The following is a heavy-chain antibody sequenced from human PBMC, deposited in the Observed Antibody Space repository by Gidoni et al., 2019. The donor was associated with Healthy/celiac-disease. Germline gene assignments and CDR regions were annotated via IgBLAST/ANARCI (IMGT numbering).Heavy chain of an antibody. CDR2: INSDGSST. V-gene: IGHV3-74*01. J-gene: IGHJ5*02. D-gene: IGHD5-12*01. CDR1: GFTFSSSW. Sequence: EVQLVESGGGLVQPGGSLRLSCAASGFTFSSSWMHWVRQAPGKGLVWVSRINSDGSSTSYADSVKGRFTISRDNAKNTLYLQMNSLRAEDTAVYYCARGGHSGYWFDPWGQGTLVTVSS. CDR3: ARGGHSGYWFDP.